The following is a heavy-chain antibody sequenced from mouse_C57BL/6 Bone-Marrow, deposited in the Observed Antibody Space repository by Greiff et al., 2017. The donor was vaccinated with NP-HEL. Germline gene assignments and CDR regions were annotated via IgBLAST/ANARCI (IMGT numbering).Heavy chain of an antibody. CDR2: INPYNGGT. CDR3: ANYYGSSYVWFAY. D-gene: IGHD1-1*01. CDR1: GYTFTDYY. V-gene: IGHV1-19*01. Sequence: VQLQQSGPVLVKPGASVKMSCKASGYTFTDYYMNWVKQSHGKSLEWIGVINPYNGGTSYNQKFKGKATLTVDKSSSTAYMELNSLTSEDSAVYYCANYYGSSYVWFAYWGQGTLVTVSA. J-gene: IGHJ3*01.